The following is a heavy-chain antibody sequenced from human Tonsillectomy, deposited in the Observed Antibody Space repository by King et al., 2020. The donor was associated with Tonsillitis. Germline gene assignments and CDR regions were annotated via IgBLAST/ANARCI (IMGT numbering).Heavy chain of an antibody. V-gene: IGHV3-23*04. J-gene: IGHJ3*02. CDR3: AKDMSKTAAPDGFDM. CDR2: LSGGGGST. CDR1: GFTFSNYV. Sequence: VQLVESGGGLVQPGGSLRLSCAAPGFTFSNYVMNWVRQAPEKGLEWVSALSGGGGSTYYADSVKGRFTISRDNSKNTLYLQMESLRAEDTAVYFCAKDMSKTAAPDGFDMWGQGTMVTVSS. D-gene: IGHD6-25*01.